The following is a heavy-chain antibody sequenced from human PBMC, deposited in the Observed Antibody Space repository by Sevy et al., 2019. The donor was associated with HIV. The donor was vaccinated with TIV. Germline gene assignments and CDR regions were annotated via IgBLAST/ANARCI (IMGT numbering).Heavy chain of an antibody. J-gene: IGHJ6*02. V-gene: IGHV3-23*01. CDR3: ARDRITHYYDSSGYYTSGYGMDV. D-gene: IGHD3-22*01. CDR2: ISGRGDDT. CDR1: GFTVSNYA. Sequence: GGSLRLSCAASGFTVSNYAMNWVRQAPGKGLEWVSAISGRGDDTYYADSVKGRFTISRDTSKNTLYLQMNRLRAEDTAVYYCARDRITHYYDSSGYYTSGYGMDVWGQGTTVTVSS.